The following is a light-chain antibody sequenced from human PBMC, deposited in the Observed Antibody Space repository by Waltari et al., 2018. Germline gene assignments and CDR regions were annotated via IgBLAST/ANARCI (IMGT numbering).Light chain of an antibody. Sequence: QSALTQPASVSGSPGQSITISCTGTSSDVGNYNLVSWYQQHPGKAPKRMIYEVSQRPSGGSNRFSGYKSGNTASLTISGLQPEDETDYYCCSYAGHSTYVFGTGTKVTAL. CDR2: EVS. CDR1: SSDVGNYNL. V-gene: IGLV2-23*02. CDR3: CSYAGHSTYV. J-gene: IGLJ1*01.